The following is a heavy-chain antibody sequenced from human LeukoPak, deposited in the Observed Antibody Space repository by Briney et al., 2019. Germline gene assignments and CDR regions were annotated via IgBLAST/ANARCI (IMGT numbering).Heavy chain of an antibody. Sequence: PSETLSLTCTVSGGSISSYYWSWIRQPPGKGLEWIGYIYYSGSTNYNPSLKSRVTISVDTSKNQSSLKLSSVTAADTAVYYFARKRITVGASGAFDIWGQGTMVTVSS. D-gene: IGHD1-26*01. J-gene: IGHJ3*02. CDR1: GGSISSYY. CDR2: IYYSGST. V-gene: IGHV4-59*01. CDR3: ARKRITVGASGAFDI.